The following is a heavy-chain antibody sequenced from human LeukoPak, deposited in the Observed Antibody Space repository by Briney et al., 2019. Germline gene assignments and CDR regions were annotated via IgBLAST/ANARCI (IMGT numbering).Heavy chain of an antibody. D-gene: IGHD3-10*01. CDR1: GGSISSYY. CDR3: ARHYYGSGTLFDY. Sequence: SETLSLTCTVSGGSISSYYWSWIRQPPGKGLEWIGYIYYSRSTDYNPSLKSRVTISVDTSKNQFSLKLSSVTAADTAVYYCARHYYGSGTLFDYWGQGTLVTVSS. CDR2: IYYSRST. J-gene: IGHJ4*02. V-gene: IGHV4-59*08.